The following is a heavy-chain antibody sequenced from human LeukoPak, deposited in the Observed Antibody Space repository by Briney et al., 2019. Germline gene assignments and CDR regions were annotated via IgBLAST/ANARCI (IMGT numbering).Heavy chain of an antibody. D-gene: IGHD1-7*01. CDR3: ASGITGTTFYFDY. CDR1: GYTLTELS. J-gene: IGHJ4*02. V-gene: IGHV1-24*01. CDR2: FDPEDGET. Sequence: ASVKVSCKVSGYTLTELSMHWVRQAPGKGLEWMGGFDPEDGETIYAQKFQGRVTMTEDTSTYTAYMELSSLRSEDTAVYYCASGITGTTFYFDYWGQGTLVTVSS.